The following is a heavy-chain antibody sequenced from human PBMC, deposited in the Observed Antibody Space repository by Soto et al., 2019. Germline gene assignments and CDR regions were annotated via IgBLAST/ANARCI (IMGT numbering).Heavy chain of an antibody. CDR3: ARDVGRDVVTTDWAFDI. J-gene: IGHJ3*02. CDR1: GFTFSSYA. CDR2: ISGSGGTT. D-gene: IGHD2-21*02. V-gene: IGHV3-23*01. Sequence: EVQLLESGGGLVQPGGSLRISCAASGFTFSSYAMNWVRQAPGKGLEWVSAISGSGGTTYYADSVKGRFTISRDNSKKLLFLQMNSLRAEDTARYCCARDVGRDVVTTDWAFDIWCQGTMVTVSS.